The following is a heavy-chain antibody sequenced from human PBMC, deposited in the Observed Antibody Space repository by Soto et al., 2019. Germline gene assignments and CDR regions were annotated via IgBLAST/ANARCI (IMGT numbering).Heavy chain of an antibody. D-gene: IGHD4-17*01. CDR1: GYTLTELS. CDR3: ASDFPQPGYGDYNLAY. V-gene: IGHV1-24*01. CDR2: FDPEDGET. Sequence: VASVKVSCKVSGYTLTELSMHWVRQAPGKGLEWMGGFDPEDGETIYAQKFQGRVTMTEDTSTDTAYMELSSLRSEDTAVYYCASDFPQPGYGDYNLAYWGQGTLVTVSS. J-gene: IGHJ4*02.